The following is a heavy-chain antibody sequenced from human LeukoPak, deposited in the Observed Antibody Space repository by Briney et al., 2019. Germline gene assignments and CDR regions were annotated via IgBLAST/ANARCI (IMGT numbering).Heavy chain of an antibody. V-gene: IGHV1-18*01. CDR3: ARVNHMVRGGTDAFDI. Sequence: ASVKVSCKASGYTFTSYGISWVRQAPGQGLEWMGWISAYNGNTNYAQKLQGRVTMTTDTSTSTAYMELRSLRSDDTAVYYCARVNHMVRGGTDAFDIWGQGTMVTVSS. CDR1: GYTFTSYG. CDR2: ISAYNGNT. J-gene: IGHJ3*02. D-gene: IGHD3-10*01.